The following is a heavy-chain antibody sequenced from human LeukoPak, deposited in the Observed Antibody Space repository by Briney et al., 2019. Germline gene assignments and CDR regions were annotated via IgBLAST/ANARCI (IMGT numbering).Heavy chain of an antibody. CDR3: AREYSGSLIN. V-gene: IGHV4-30-2*01. Sequence: SQTLSLTCTVSGDSISRGSFSWTWIRQAPGKGLEWIGYIYPRGSTYYNPSLKSRVTISVDRSKNQFSLKLSSVTAADTAVYYCAREYSGSLINWGQGTLVTVSS. CDR2: IYPRGST. CDR1: GDSISRGSFS. J-gene: IGHJ4*02. D-gene: IGHD1-26*01.